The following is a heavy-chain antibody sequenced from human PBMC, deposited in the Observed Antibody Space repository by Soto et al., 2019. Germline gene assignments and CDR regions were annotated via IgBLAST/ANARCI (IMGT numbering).Heavy chain of an antibody. CDR3: ARGHYRYGLHV. Sequence: PSETLSLTCTVSVGSITIAGYSWNWIRQPPGKGLEWVGYIYQSGSSSDNPSLKSRVTMSLNRSKNQFSLNLTSVTAADTAVYFCARGHYRYGLHVWGQGTTVTVS. J-gene: IGHJ6*02. V-gene: IGHV4-30-2*01. CDR2: IYQSGSS. CDR1: VGSITIAGYS.